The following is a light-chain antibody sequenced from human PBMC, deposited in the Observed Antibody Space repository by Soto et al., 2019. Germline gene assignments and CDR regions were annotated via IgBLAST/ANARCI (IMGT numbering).Light chain of an antibody. Sequence: IQLTQSPSPLSASVGDRVIITCRASQSVSSWLAWYQQKPGKAPKLLIYDASNLESGVPSRFSGSGSGTQFTLTITSLQPDDFATYYCQQYNSYSWTFGQGTKVDIK. CDR2: DAS. J-gene: IGKJ1*01. CDR3: QQYNSYSWT. CDR1: QSVSSW. V-gene: IGKV1-5*01.